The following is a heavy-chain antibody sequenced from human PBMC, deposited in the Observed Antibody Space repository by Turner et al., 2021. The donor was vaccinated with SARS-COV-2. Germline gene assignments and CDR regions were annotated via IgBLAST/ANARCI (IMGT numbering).Heavy chain of an antibody. Sequence: EVQLVESGGGLVQPGGSLRLSCAASGFTFSSYDMHWVRQATGRGLELVSTIGTAGYTYYPGSVKGRFTISRENAKNSLYLQMNSLRAGDTAVYYCARVSHYDILTGYYLHYYYAMDVWGQGTTVTVSS. V-gene: IGHV3-13*01. J-gene: IGHJ6*02. CDR1: GFTFSSYD. CDR3: ARVSHYDILTGYYLHYYYAMDV. CDR2: IGTAGYT. D-gene: IGHD3-9*01.